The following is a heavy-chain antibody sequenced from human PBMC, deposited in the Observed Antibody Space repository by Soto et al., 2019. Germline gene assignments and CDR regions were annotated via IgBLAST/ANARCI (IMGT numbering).Heavy chain of an antibody. CDR2: ISYDGSNK. V-gene: IGHV3-30-3*01. J-gene: IGHJ6*02. Sequence: QVQLVESGGGVVQPGRSLRLSCAASGFTFSSYAMNWVRQAPGQGLEWVAVISYDGSNKYYADSVKGRFTISRDNSKNTLYLQLNRLRAEHTAVYYGARSQDQYYDILPGYSTDVWGQGTTVTVSS. D-gene: IGHD3-9*01. CDR3: ARSQDQYYDILPGYSTDV. CDR1: GFTFSSYA.